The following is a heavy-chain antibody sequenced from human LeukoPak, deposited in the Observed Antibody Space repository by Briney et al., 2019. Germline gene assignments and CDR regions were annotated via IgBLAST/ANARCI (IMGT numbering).Heavy chain of an antibody. D-gene: IGHD1-26*01. CDR1: GFTFSSNA. V-gene: IGHV3-21*01. CDR2: ISSSSSYI. Sequence: GGSLRLSCAASGFTFSSNAMSWVRQAPGKGLEWVSSISSSSSYIYYADSVKGRFTISRDNAKNSLYLQMNSLRAEDTAVYYCARNRGATTLDWFDPWGQGTLVTVSS. CDR3: ARNRGATTLDWFDP. J-gene: IGHJ5*02.